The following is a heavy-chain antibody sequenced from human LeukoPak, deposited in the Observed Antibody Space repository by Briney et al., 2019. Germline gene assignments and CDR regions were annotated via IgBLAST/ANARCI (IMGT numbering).Heavy chain of an antibody. CDR2: ISSSNSYI. J-gene: IGHJ6*03. CDR1: GFTFTTYW. Sequence: GGSLRLSCAASGFTFTTYWMTWVRQAPGKGLEWVSCISSSNSYIYYADSVKGRFTISRDNAKKLVYLQMNSLRAEDSAVYYCARDLWHIARYGHYMDVWGKGTTVTISS. V-gene: IGHV3-21*01. CDR3: ARDLWHIARYGHYMDV. D-gene: IGHD2-21*01.